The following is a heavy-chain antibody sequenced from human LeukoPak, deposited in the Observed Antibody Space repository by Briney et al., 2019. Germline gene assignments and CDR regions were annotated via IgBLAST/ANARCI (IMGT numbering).Heavy chain of an antibody. CDR2: INPNSGGT. Sequence: GASVKVSCKASGYTFTGYYMHWVRQAPGQGLEWMGWINPNSGGTNYAQKFQGRVTMTRDTSTSTAYMELRSLRSDDTAVYYCARGLRGYDLADEGLWFDYWGQGTLVTVSS. D-gene: IGHD5-12*01. CDR3: ARGLRGYDLADEGLWFDY. V-gene: IGHV1-2*02. CDR1: GYTFTGYY. J-gene: IGHJ4*02.